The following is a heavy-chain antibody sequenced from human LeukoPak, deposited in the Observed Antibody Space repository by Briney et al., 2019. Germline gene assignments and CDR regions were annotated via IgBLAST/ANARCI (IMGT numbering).Heavy chain of an antibody. Sequence: SETLSLTCAVYGGSFSGYYWSWIRQPPGKGLEWIGEINHSGSTNYNPSLKSRVPISVDTSKNQFSLKLSSVTAADTAVYYCARVLWFGDPWGQGTLVTVSS. CDR1: GGSFSGYY. V-gene: IGHV4-34*01. CDR2: INHSGST. D-gene: IGHD3-10*01. CDR3: ARVLWFGDP. J-gene: IGHJ5*02.